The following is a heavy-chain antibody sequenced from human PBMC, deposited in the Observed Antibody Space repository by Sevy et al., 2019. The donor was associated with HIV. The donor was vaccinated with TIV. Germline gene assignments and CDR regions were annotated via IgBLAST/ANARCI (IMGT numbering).Heavy chain of an antibody. CDR3: VNSWGRYGGSSWIYYYYGMDV. D-gene: IGHD6-13*01. J-gene: IGHJ6*02. CDR1: GFSFSKYG. Sequence: GGSLRLSCAASGFSFSKYGMHWVRQAPGKGLEWVAVISSDGSDRDYADPVKGRFTISRDNSKDTLYLQLNSLRADDTVVYFCVNSWGRYGGSSWIYYYYGMDVWGQGTTVTVSS. V-gene: IGHV3-30*18. CDR2: ISSDGSDR.